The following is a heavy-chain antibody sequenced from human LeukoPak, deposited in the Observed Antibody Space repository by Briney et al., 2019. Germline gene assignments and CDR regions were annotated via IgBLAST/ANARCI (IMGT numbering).Heavy chain of an antibody. CDR3: ARDRIVGALGWLDP. V-gene: IGHV1-69*13. D-gene: IGHD1-26*01. J-gene: IGHJ5*02. Sequence: SVKVSCKAPGGTFSSYSITWVRQAPGQGLEWMGGVAPLLETTNYAPKFRGRMTITADESTSTAYMELTSLRSDDTAAYYCARDRIVGALGWLDPWGQGTLVTVSS. CDR1: GGTFSSYS. CDR2: VAPLLETT.